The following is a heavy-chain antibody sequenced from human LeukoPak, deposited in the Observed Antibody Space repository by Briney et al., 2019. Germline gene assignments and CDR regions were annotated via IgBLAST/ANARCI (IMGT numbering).Heavy chain of an antibody. V-gene: IGHV4-34*01. J-gene: IGHJ6*03. D-gene: IGHD3-10*01. CDR2: INHSGST. CDR3: ARRVGRYFGERAYYYYYMDV. Sequence: PSETLSLTCAVYGGSFSDYYWSWIRQPPGKGLEWIGEINHSGSTKYNPSLKSRVTISVDTSKNQFSLKLSSVTAADTAVYYCARRVGRYFGERAYYYYYMDVWGKGTTVTISS. CDR1: GGSFSDYY.